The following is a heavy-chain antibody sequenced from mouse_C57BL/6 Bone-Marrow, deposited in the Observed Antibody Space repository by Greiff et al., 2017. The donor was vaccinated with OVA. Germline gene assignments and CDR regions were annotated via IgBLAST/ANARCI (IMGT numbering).Heavy chain of an antibody. CDR3: ARANYSGSSPSWYFDV. J-gene: IGHJ1*03. CDR1: GYTFTSYW. CDR2: IDPSDSYT. D-gene: IGHD1-1*01. V-gene: IGHV1-69*01. Sequence: QVQLQQPGAELVMPGASVKLSCKASGYTFTSYWMHWVKQRPGQGLEWIGEIDPSDSYTNYNQKFKGKSTLTVDKSSSTAYMQLSSLTSEDSAVYYCARANYSGSSPSWYFDVWGTGTTVTVSS.